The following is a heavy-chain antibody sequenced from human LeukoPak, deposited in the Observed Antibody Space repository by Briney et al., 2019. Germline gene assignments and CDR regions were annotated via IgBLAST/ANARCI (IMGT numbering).Heavy chain of an antibody. CDR2: INPSGGST. Sequence: RASVKVSCKASGYTFTSYYMHWVRQAPGQGLEWMGIINPSGGSTSYAQKFQRRVTMTRDMSTSTVYMELSSLRSEDTAVYYCARDLGYCSSTSCKDYWGQETLVTVSS. CDR3: ARDLGYCSSTSCKDY. J-gene: IGHJ4*02. CDR1: GYTFTSYY. V-gene: IGHV1-46*01. D-gene: IGHD2-2*01.